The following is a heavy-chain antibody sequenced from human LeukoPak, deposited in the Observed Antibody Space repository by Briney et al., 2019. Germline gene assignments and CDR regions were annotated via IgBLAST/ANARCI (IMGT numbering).Heavy chain of an antibody. Sequence: SETLSLTCAVYGGSFSGYYWSWIRQPPGKGLEWIGEINHSGSTNYSPSLKSRVTISVDTSKNQFSLKLSSVTAADTAVYYCARGRISGTNFDYWGQGTLVTVSS. CDR3: ARGRISGTNFDY. CDR1: GGSFSGYY. CDR2: INHSGST. J-gene: IGHJ4*02. D-gene: IGHD1-14*01. V-gene: IGHV4-34*01.